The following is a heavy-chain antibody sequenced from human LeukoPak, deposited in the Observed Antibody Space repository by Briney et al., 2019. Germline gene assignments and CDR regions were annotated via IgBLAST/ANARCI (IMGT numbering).Heavy chain of an antibody. CDR1: GFTFSSYA. Sequence: PGGSLRLSCAASGFTFSSYAMSWVRQAPGKGLEWVSTIRGSGISTYYADSVKGRFTISRDNSKNTLYLQMNSLRAEDTAIYYCAKDLYGDYPPRQYFDYWGQGTLVTVSS. J-gene: IGHJ4*02. D-gene: IGHD4-17*01. CDR3: AKDLYGDYPPRQYFDY. CDR2: IRGSGIST. V-gene: IGHV3-23*01.